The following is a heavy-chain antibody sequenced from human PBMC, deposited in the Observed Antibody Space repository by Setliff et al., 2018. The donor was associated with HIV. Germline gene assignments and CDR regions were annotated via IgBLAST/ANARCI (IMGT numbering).Heavy chain of an antibody. Sequence: ASVKVSCKASQNTFTNYYMHWVRQAPGQGLEWMGIINPSGDSTIYAQKFQGKVTMTRDTSTSTVYMELSSLRSEDTAVYYCASSQQQLNPPDSWGQGTLVTVSS. V-gene: IGHV1-46*01. D-gene: IGHD6-13*01. CDR2: INPSGDST. CDR1: QNTFTNYY. J-gene: IGHJ5*01. CDR3: ASSQQQLNPPDS.